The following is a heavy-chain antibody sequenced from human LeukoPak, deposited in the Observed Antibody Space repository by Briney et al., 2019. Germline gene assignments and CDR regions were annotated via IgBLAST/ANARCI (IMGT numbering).Heavy chain of an antibody. CDR3: AKDRKAVVRGALYYFDY. Sequence: SVKVSCKASGGTFSSYAISWVRQAPGQGLEWMGGIIPIFGTANYAQKFQGRVTITADESTSTAYMELSSLRSEDTAVYYCAKDRKAVVRGALYYFDYWGQGTLVTVSS. CDR2: IIPIFGTA. D-gene: IGHD3-10*01. CDR1: GGTFSSYA. J-gene: IGHJ4*02. V-gene: IGHV1-69*01.